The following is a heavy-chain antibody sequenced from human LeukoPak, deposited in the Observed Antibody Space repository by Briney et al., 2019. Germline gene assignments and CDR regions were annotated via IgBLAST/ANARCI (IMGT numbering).Heavy chain of an antibody. D-gene: IGHD1-26*01. CDR3: ASGEWESPRGFDC. J-gene: IGHJ4*02. Sequence: RSLRLSCAASGFTFSSYGMHWVRQAPGKGLEWVAVISYDGSNKYYADSVKGRFTISRDNSKNTLYLQMNSLRAEDTAVYYCASGEWESPRGFDCWGQGTLVTVSS. CDR2: ISYDGSNK. V-gene: IGHV3-30*03. CDR1: GFTFSSYG.